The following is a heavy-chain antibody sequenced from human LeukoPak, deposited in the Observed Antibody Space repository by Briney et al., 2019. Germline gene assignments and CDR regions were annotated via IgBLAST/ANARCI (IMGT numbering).Heavy chain of an antibody. D-gene: IGHD2-2*01. V-gene: IGHV1-2*02. CDR2: MNPNSGVT. J-gene: IGHJ4*02. CDR3: ARTSAMDY. CDR1: GYTFIGYY. Sequence: GASVQVSCKASGYTFIGYYIHWVRPAAGQGLEWMGWMNPNSGVTNYAQKLQGRVTMTTDTSITTAYMELSRLTSDDTAVYYCARTSAMDYWGQGTLVTVSS.